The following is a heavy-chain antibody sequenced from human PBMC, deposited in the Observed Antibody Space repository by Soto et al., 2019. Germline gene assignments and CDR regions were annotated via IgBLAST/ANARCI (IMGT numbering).Heavy chain of an antibody. D-gene: IGHD3-22*01. CDR3: ARLVSDSSGYRPG. CDR2: IYYSGST. CDR1: GGSISSSSYY. V-gene: IGHV4-39*01. Sequence: QLQLQESGPGLVKPSETLSLTCTVSGGSISSSSYYWGGIRQPPGKGLGGMGSIYYSGSTYYNPSLKSRVTISVDTSKNQFSLKLSSVTAADTAVYYCARLVSDSSGYRPGWGQGTLVTVSS. J-gene: IGHJ4*02.